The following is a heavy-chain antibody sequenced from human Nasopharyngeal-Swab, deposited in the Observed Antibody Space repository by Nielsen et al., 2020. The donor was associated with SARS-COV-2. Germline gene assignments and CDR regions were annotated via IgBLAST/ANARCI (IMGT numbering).Heavy chain of an antibody. CDR1: GYTFTSYD. D-gene: IGHD3-3*01. J-gene: IGHJ6*03. CDR3: ARLSNYDFWSGYYAYMDV. Sequence: ASVKVSCKASGYTFTSYDINWVRQATGQGLEWMGWMNPNSGNTGYAQKFQGRVTMTRNTSISTAYMELSSLRSEDTAVYYCARLSNYDFWSGYYAYMDVWGKGTTATVSS. V-gene: IGHV1-8*01. CDR2: MNPNSGNT.